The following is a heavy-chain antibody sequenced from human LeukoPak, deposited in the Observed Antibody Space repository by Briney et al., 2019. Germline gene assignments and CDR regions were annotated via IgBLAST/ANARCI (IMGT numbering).Heavy chain of an antibody. CDR2: INWNGGST. Sequence: PGGSLRLSCAASGFTFDDYGMSWVRQAPGKGLEWVSGINWNGGSTGYADSVKGRFTISRDNAKNSLYLQMNSLRAEDTALYYCARDGRTMVRGPGFDPWGQGTLVTVSS. CDR3: ARDGRTMVRGPGFDP. D-gene: IGHD3-10*01. J-gene: IGHJ5*02. V-gene: IGHV3-20*04. CDR1: GFTFDDYG.